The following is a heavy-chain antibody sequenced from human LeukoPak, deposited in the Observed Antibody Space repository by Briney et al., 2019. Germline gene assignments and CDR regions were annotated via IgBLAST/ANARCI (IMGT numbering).Heavy chain of an antibody. CDR1: GFTFSNSD. D-gene: IGHD2-2*01. J-gene: IGHJ4*02. Sequence: PRWSLRLSCAASGFTFSNSDMHWVRPAPGKGLEWVAVIWDNGNNKYYGDSVNGRFTISRDNSKNTLHLQMNSLRPEDSAIYYCAKGGHCTSTSCYYFDSWGQGALVTVSA. V-gene: IGHV3-33*06. CDR3: AKGGHCTSTSCYYFDS. CDR2: IWDNGNNK.